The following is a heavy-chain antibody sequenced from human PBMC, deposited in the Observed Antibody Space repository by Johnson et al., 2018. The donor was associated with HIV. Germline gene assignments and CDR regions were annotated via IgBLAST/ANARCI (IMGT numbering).Heavy chain of an antibody. CDR1: GFTFSSYA. CDR3: ARMMYSRGAFDI. CDR2: IGTAGDT. D-gene: IGHD6-13*01. Sequence: VQLVESGGGLVQPGGSLRLSCAASGFTFSSYAMSWVRQAPGKGLEWVSAIGTAGDTYYPGSVKGRFTISRENAKNSLYLQMNSLRAGDTAVYYCARMMYSRGAFDIWGQGTMVTVSS. V-gene: IGHV3-13*01. J-gene: IGHJ3*02.